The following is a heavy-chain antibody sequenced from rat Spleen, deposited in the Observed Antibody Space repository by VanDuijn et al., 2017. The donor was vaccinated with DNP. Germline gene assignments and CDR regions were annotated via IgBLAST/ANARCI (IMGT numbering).Heavy chain of an antibody. CDR3: ARTGYYDGYYQFFDY. CDR2: INTGGST. D-gene: IGHD1-12*03. Sequence: EVQLVETGGGLVQPGKSLKLSCVASGFTFSSYWMYWIRQAPGKGLEWLSSINTGGSTYYPDSVKGRFTISRDNAKSIPNLQMNNLRSEDTAMYYCARTGYYDGYYQFFDYWGQGVMVTVSS. J-gene: IGHJ2*01. CDR1: GFTFSSYW. V-gene: IGHV5-58*01.